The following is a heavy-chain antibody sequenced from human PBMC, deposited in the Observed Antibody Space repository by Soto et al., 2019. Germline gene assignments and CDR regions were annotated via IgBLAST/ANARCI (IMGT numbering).Heavy chain of an antibody. D-gene: IGHD6-19*01. CDR1: GFTFSSYA. J-gene: IGHJ6*02. Sequence: LRLSCAASGFTFSSYAMSWVRQAPGKGLEWVSAISGSGGSTYYADSVKGRFTISRDNSKNTLYLQVNSLRAEDTAVYYCAKVRDSSGWYSQAALMDVWGQGTTVTVSS. V-gene: IGHV3-23*01. CDR3: AKVRDSSGWYSQAALMDV. CDR2: ISGSGGST.